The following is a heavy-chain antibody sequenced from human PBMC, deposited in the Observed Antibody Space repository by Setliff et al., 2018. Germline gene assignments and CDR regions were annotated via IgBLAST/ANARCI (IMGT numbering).Heavy chain of an antibody. CDR2: INHSGSS. Sequence: SETLSLTCAASGGTFSDYYWTWIRQPPGKGLEWIGEINHSGSSNYNPSLKSRVTISLDSSKNQFSLRLSTVTAADAAVYFCARESATIGEFPLYYFDKWGQGIPVTVSS. D-gene: IGHD3-10*01. V-gene: IGHV4-34*01. J-gene: IGHJ4*02. CDR1: GGTFSDYY. CDR3: ARESATIGEFPLYYFDK.